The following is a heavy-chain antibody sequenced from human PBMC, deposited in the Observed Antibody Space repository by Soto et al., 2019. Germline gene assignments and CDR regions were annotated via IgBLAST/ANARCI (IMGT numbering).Heavy chain of an antibody. CDR1: VGSFSGYY. Sequence: ETLSLTCAVYVGSFSGYYWSWIRQPPGKGLEWIGEINHSGSTNYNPSLKSRVTISVDTSKNQFSLKLSSVTAADTAVYYCARVVWLYDILTAYNWFDPWGQGTLVTVSS. J-gene: IGHJ5*02. D-gene: IGHD3-9*01. V-gene: IGHV4-34*01. CDR2: INHSGST. CDR3: ARVVWLYDILTAYNWFDP.